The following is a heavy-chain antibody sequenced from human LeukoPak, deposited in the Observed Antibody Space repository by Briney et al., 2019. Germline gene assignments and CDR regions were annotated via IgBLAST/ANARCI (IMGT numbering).Heavy chain of an antibody. V-gene: IGHV4-39*07. CDR3: ARDPGYGSPY. CDR2: IYYSGST. Sequence: SETLSLTCTVSGGSISSSSYYWGWIRQPPGKGLEWIGSIYYSGSTYYNPSLKSRVTISVDTSKNQFSLKLSSVTAADTAVYYCARDPGYGSPYWGQGTLVTVSS. J-gene: IGHJ4*02. CDR1: GGSISSSSYY. D-gene: IGHD5-18*01.